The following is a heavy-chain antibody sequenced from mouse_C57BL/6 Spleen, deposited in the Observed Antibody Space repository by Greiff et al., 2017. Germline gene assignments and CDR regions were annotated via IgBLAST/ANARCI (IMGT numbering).Heavy chain of an antibody. CDR2: IWTGGGT. J-gene: IGHJ4*01. CDR3: AKGRDSSGYGYYAMDY. Sequence: VQLQQSGPGLVAPSQSLSITCTVSGFSLTSYAISWVRQPPGKGLEWLGVIWTGGGTNYNSALKSRLSISKDNYKSQVFLKMNSLQTDDTARYYCAKGRDSSGYGYYAMDYWGQGTSVTVSS. CDR1: GFSLTSYA. D-gene: IGHD3-2*02. V-gene: IGHV2-9-1*01.